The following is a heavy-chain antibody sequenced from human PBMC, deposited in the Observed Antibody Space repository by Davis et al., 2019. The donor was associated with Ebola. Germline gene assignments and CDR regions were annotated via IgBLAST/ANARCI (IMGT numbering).Heavy chain of an antibody. Sequence: GESLKISCAASGFTFSSYAMHWVRQAPGKGLEWVAVIWYDGSNKYYADSVKGRFTISRDNSKNTLYLQMNSLRAEDTAVYYCATAMVQGVIGYWGQGTLVTVSS. V-gene: IGHV3-33*08. CDR2: IWYDGSNK. CDR3: ATAMVQGVIGY. J-gene: IGHJ4*02. D-gene: IGHD3-10*01. CDR1: GFTFSSYA.